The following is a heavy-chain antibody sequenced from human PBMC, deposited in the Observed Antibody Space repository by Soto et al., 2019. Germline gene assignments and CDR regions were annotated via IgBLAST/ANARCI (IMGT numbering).Heavy chain of an antibody. V-gene: IGHV1-3*01. D-gene: IGHD3-22*01. Sequence: ASVKVSCKASGYTFTIYPMHWVRQAPGQGLEWMGWINAGNGDTKYSQKFQGRVTITRDTSASTAYMELSSLRSEDTAVYYCARDWTHYDSSGPGDYWGQGTLVTVSS. CDR1: GYTFTIYP. J-gene: IGHJ4*02. CDR3: ARDWTHYDSSGPGDY. CDR2: INAGNGDT.